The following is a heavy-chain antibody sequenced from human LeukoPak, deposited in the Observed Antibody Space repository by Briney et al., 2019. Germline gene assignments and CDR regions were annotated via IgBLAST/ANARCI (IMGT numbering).Heavy chain of an antibody. CDR2: IIPILGIA. J-gene: IGHJ6*02. CDR3: ASPRPIAVAGRNGMDV. CDR1: GGTFSSYA. D-gene: IGHD6-19*01. Sequence: SVKVSCKASGGTFSSYAISWVRHAPGQGRECRGRIIPILGIANYAQKFQGRVTFTADNSTSTAYMELRSLRSQDTAVYYCASPRPIAVAGRNGMDVWGQGTTVTVSS. V-gene: IGHV1-69*04.